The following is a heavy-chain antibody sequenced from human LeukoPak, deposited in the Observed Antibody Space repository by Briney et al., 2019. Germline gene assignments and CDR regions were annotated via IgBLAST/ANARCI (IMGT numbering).Heavy chain of an antibody. V-gene: IGHV1-69*05. J-gene: IGHJ3*02. Sequence: SVKVSCKASGGTFSSYAISWVRQAPGQGLEWMGGIIPIFGTANYAQKFQGRVTMTRNTSISTAYMELSSLRSEDTAVYYCARGPSYYYDSSGDDAFDIWGQGTMVTVSS. CDR2: IIPIFGTA. D-gene: IGHD3-22*01. CDR3: ARGPSYYYDSSGDDAFDI. CDR1: GGTFSSYA.